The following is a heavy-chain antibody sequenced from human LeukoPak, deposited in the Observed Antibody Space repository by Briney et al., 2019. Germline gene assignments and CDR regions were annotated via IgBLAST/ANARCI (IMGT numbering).Heavy chain of an antibody. Sequence: PGGSLRLSCAGSGFTFSNSVMHWVRQAPGKGLDWVAATSYDESGKFYADSVKGRFTISRDNAKNSLFLQMSSLRAEDTAVYYCARWTTLTTKALDYWGQGTLVTVS. D-gene: IGHD4-17*01. CDR3: ARWTTLTTKALDY. J-gene: IGHJ4*02. CDR2: TSYDESGK. V-gene: IGHV3-30*03. CDR1: GFTFSNSV.